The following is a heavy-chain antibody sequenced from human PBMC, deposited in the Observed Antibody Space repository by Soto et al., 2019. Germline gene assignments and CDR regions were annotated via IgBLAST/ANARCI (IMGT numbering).Heavy chain of an antibody. CDR1: GFTFSSYS. CDR2: ISSSSSTI. J-gene: IGHJ4*02. D-gene: IGHD4-4*01. V-gene: IGHV3-48*02. CDR3: ARSPYSSEYYFDY. Sequence: GGSLRLSCAASGFTFSSYSMNWVRRAPGKGLEWVSYISSSSSTIYYADSVKGRFTISRDNAKNSLYLQMNSLRDEDTAVYYCARSPYSSEYYFDYWGQGTLVTVSS.